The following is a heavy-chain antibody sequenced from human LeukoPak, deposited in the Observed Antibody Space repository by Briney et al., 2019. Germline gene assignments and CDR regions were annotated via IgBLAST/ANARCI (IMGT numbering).Heavy chain of an antibody. V-gene: IGHV3-23*01. D-gene: IGHD3-10*01. J-gene: IGHJ4*02. CDR2: ISGSGGST. CDR3: AKDFTMVRGPYSY. CDR1: GFTFSSYA. Sequence: PGGSLRLSCAASGFTFSSYAMSWVRQAPGNGLEWVSAISGSGGSTYYADSVKGRFTISRDNSKNTLYLQMNSLRAEDTAVYYCAKDFTMVRGPYSYWGQGTLVTVSS.